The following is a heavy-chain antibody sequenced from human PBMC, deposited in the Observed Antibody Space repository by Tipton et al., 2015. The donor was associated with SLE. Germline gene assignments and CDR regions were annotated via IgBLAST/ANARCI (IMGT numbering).Heavy chain of an antibody. CDR3: ARGVAGYYFYY. V-gene: IGHV4-34*01. D-gene: IGHD6-19*01. J-gene: IGHJ4*02. Sequence: TLSLTCAVNGGSLSGYAWSWIRQPPGKGLEWIGEINHSGFTNYRPSLKSRVTMSADRSTNQLSLKLSSVTAADTAVYYCARGVAGYYFYYWGLGALVTVSA. CDR2: INHSGFT. CDR1: GGSLSGYA.